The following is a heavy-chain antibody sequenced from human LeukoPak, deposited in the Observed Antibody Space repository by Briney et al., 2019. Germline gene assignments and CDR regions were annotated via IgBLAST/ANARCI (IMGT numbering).Heavy chain of an antibody. J-gene: IGHJ6*03. V-gene: IGHV4-59*01. CDR1: GGSISSYY. D-gene: IGHD4-11*01. CDR2: IYYSGST. CDR3: ARGGSTAEHDYSNYYYYYYMDV. Sequence: PSETLSPTCTVSGGSISSYYWSWIRQPPGKGLEWIGYIYYSGSTNYNPSLKSRVTISVDTSKNQFSLKLGSVTAADTAVYYCARGGSTAEHDYSNYYYYYYMDVRGKGTTVTVSS.